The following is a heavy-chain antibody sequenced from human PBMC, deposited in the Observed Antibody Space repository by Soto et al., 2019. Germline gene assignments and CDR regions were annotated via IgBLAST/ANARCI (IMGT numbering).Heavy chain of an antibody. CDR1: GGSFSGYY. CDR3: ARTSPNYYDSSGYYYFDY. Sequence: SETLSLTCAVYGGSFSGYYWSWIRQPPGKGLEWIGEINHSGSTNYNPSLKSRVTISVDTSKNQFSLKLSSVTAADTAVYYCARTSPNYYDSSGYYYFDYWGQGTLVTVSS. CDR2: INHSGST. D-gene: IGHD3-22*01. J-gene: IGHJ4*02. V-gene: IGHV4-34*01.